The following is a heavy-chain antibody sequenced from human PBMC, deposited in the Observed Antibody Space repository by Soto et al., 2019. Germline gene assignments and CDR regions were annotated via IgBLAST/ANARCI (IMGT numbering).Heavy chain of an antibody. CDR2: ISGSNNNI. V-gene: IGHV3-48*03. D-gene: IGHD2-21*02. CDR1: GFTLRNYE. CDR3: ASERLCGADCYFFDN. J-gene: IGHJ4*02. Sequence: SLRLSCAASGFTLRNYEMNCVRQAPVKGLEWISKISGSNNNIYYADSVRGRFTISRDNAKNSLYLQMNSLRAEDTAIYYCASERLCGADCYFFDNWGQGTQVTVSS.